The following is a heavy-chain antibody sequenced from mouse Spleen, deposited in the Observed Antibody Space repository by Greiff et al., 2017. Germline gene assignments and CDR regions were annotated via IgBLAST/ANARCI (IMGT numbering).Heavy chain of an antibody. J-gene: IGHJ3*01. CDR2: IDPENGDT. V-gene: IGHV14-4*01. D-gene: IGHD4-1*01. Sequence: EVQLQQSGAELVRPGASVKLSCTASGFNIKDDYMHWVKQRPEQGLEWIGWIDPENGDTEYASKFQGKATITADTSSNTAYLQLSSLTSEDTAVYYCTTGAGTAWFAYWGQGTLVTVSA. CDR1: GFNIKDDY. CDR3: TTGAGTAWFAY.